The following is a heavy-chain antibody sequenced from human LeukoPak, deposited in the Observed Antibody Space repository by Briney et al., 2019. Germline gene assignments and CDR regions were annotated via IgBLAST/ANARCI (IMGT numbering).Heavy chain of an antibody. CDR3: ARRGPTKITIVRGALKAYYFYYYMDV. D-gene: IGHD3-10*01. Sequence: SETLSLTCAVYGGSFSDYYWSWIRQPPGKGLEWIGEINHRGSTNYSPSLKSRVTVSVDTAKNQFSLKVSSVTAADTAVYYCARRGPTKITIVRGALKAYYFYYYMDVWGKGTTVTISS. CDR1: GGSFSDYY. CDR2: INHRGST. J-gene: IGHJ6*03. V-gene: IGHV4-34*01.